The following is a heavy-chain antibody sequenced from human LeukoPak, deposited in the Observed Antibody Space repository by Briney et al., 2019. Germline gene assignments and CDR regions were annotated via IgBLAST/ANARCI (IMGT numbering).Heavy chain of an antibody. CDR1: GFIFSTYS. Sequence: PGGSLRLSCTASGFIFSTYSMIWVRQAPGKGPEWVSSISSTSGNKYYADSVKGRFTISRDNAKNSLYLQMNSLRAEDTAVYYCAKEVSRGGLYYYDSSGTFDYWGQGTLVTVSS. D-gene: IGHD3-22*01. J-gene: IGHJ4*02. V-gene: IGHV3-21*04. CDR3: AKEVSRGGLYYYDSSGTFDY. CDR2: ISSTSGNK.